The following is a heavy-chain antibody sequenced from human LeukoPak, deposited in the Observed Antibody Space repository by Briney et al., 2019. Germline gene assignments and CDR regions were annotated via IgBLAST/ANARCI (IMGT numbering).Heavy chain of an antibody. Sequence: PSETLSLTCAVYGGSFSGYYWSWIRQPPGKGLEWIGEINHSGSTNYNPSLKSRVTISVDTSKNQFSLKLSSVTAADTAVYYCARAGGFFSPFGYWGQGTLVTVSS. CDR1: GGSFSGYY. CDR2: INHSGST. D-gene: IGHD3-16*01. V-gene: IGHV4-34*01. J-gene: IGHJ4*02. CDR3: ARAGGFFSPFGY.